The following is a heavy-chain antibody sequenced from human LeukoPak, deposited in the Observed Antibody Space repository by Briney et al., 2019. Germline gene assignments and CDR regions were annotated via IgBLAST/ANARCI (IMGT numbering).Heavy chain of an antibody. J-gene: IGHJ4*02. Sequence: ASVTVSFTSSGYTFTIYGVNWGRQAPGQGLELMGWISPYNGNTNYPQKFQGRVTMTADTSTSTAYMELRSLRSDDTALYYCATEGGWQPTDYGDHVYWGQGTLVTVSS. V-gene: IGHV1-18*01. CDR3: ATEGGWQPTDYGDHVY. CDR2: ISPYNGNT. CDR1: GYTFTIYG. D-gene: IGHD4-17*01.